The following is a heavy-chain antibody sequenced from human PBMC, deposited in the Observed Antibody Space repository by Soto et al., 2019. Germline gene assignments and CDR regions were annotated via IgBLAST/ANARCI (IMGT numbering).Heavy chain of an antibody. CDR2: ISGSGGST. D-gene: IGHD2-2*01. V-gene: IGHV3-23*01. CDR3: AKHQGYCSSTSCPLKYYYYYYYMDV. CDR1: GFTFSSYA. J-gene: IGHJ6*03. Sequence: GGSLRLSCAASGFTFSSYAMSWVRQAPGKGLEWVSAISGSGGSTYYADSVKGRFTISRDNSKNTPYLQMNSLRAEDTAVYYCAKHQGYCSSTSCPLKYYYYYYYMDVWGKGTTVTVSS.